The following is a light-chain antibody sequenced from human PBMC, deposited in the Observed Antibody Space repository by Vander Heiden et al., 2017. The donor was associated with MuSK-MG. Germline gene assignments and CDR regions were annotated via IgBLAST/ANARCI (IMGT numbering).Light chain of an antibody. Sequence: SSELTQDPAVSVALGQTVRITCPGDSLRSHYATWYQQKPGQAPVLVIFGYNNRPSGIPDRFSVSTSGDTASLTITGAQAEDEADYYCHSRDRSDNQRWVFGGGTKLTVL. V-gene: IGLV3-19*01. CDR2: GYN. J-gene: IGLJ3*02. CDR3: HSRDRSDNQRWV. CDR1: SLRSHY.